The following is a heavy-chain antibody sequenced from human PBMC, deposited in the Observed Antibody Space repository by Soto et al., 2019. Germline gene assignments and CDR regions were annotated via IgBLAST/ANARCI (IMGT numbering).Heavy chain of an antibody. J-gene: IGHJ3*02. D-gene: IGHD2-15*01. CDR2: IKQDGSAK. CDR1: GFTISSYW. CDR3: ARGVFCSGGNCYSVNAFDI. Sequence: AGGSLRISCAASGFTISSYWMSWGRQAPGKGLGWVANIKQDGSAKFYVDSVKGRFTISRDIAKSSLFLQMNGLRAEDTALYYCARGVFCSGGNCYSVNAFDIWGQGTMVTVSS. V-gene: IGHV3-7*01.